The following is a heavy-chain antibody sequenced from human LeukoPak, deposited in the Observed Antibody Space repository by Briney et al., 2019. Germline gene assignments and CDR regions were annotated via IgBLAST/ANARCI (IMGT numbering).Heavy chain of an antibody. CDR3: ARILRTDGTHAFDI. V-gene: IGHV4-34*01. CDR1: GGSFSGYY. J-gene: IGHJ3*02. Sequence: SETLSLTCAVYGGSFSGYYWSWIRQPPGKGLEWIGEINHSGSTNYNPSLKSRVTISVDMSKNQFSLKLSSVTAADTAVYYCARILRTDGTHAFDIWGQGTMVTVSS. D-gene: IGHD1-7*01. CDR2: INHSGST.